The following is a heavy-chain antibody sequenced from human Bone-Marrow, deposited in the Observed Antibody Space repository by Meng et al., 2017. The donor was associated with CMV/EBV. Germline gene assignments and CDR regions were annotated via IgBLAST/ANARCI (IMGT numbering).Heavy chain of an antibody. Sequence: GESLKISCAASGFTFSSYGMHWVRQAPGKGLEWVAFIRYDGSNKYYAASVKGRFTISRDNSKNTLYLQMNSLRAEDTAVYYCRVMVRGVPPSFFDYWGQGTLVTVSS. D-gene: IGHD3-10*01. J-gene: IGHJ4*02. CDR2: IRYDGSNK. CDR1: GFTFSSYG. CDR3: RVMVRGVPPSFFDY. V-gene: IGHV3-30*02.